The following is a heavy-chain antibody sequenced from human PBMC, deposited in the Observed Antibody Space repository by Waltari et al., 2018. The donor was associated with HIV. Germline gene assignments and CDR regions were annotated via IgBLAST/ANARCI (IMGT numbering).Heavy chain of an antibody. CDR3: ARRGPLVAARAYYFDR. V-gene: IGHV4-39*01. J-gene: IGHJ4*02. Sequence: QLQLQESGPGLVKPSEPLSLTCIVSGGGISSPSFYWGWIRQPPGKGLEWFGSISYSGPTYFNPSLMSRVTMSVDTSKNQFSLKLTSVTAADTAVYYCARRGPLVAARAYYFDRWGQGTLVTVSS. D-gene: IGHD1-26*01. CDR2: ISYSGPT. CDR1: GGGISSPSFY.